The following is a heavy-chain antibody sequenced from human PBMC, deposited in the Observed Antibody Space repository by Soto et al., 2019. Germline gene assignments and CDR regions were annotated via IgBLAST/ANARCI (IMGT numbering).Heavy chain of an antibody. V-gene: IGHV3-48*02. D-gene: IGHD1-26*01. Sequence: EVKLAESGGDLVQPGGSLRLSCAASGFTISTYHLNWVRQAPGKGLEWVSYISTDLRALYYADSVRGRFTISRDNAKNSLYLQMTSLRDEDTGVYYCTRDGRRGYDMDVWGQGTTVTVS. CDR3: TRDGRRGYDMDV. J-gene: IGHJ6*02. CDR1: GFTISTYH. CDR2: ISTDLRAL.